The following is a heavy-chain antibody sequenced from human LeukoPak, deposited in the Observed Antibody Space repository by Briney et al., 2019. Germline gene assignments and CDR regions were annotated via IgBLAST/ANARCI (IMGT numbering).Heavy chain of an antibody. CDR3: ARAWWDSSTSYYFDY. CDR1: GFTVSINY. D-gene: IGHD6-13*01. Sequence: GGSLRLSCAASGFTVSINYMSWVRQPPGKGLEWVSVIYSDGNTYYADSVKGRFTISRDNSKNTLYLQMNSLRAEDTAVYYCARAWWDSSTSYYFDYWGQGTLVTVSS. V-gene: IGHV3-53*01. J-gene: IGHJ4*02. CDR2: IYSDGNT.